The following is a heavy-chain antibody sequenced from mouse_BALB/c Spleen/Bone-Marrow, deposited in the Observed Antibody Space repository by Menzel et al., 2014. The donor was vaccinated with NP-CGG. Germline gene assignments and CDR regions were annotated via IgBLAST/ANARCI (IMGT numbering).Heavy chain of an antibody. CDR2: IDPANGNT. D-gene: IGHD4-1*01. V-gene: IGHV14-3*02. Sequence: VHVKQSGAELVKPGASVKLSCTASGFNIKDTYMRWVKQRPEQGLEWIGRIDPANGNTKYDPKFQGKATITADTSSNTAYLQLSSLTSEDTAVYYCARWEYYAMGYWGQGTSVTVSS. J-gene: IGHJ4*01. CDR1: GFNIKDTY. CDR3: ARWEYYAMGY.